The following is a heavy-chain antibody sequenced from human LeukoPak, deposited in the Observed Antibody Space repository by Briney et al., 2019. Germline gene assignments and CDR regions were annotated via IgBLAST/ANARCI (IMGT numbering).Heavy chain of an antibody. Sequence: SETLSLTCTVSGGSFSYYYWSWIRQPPGKGLEWIGYIYYSGSTNYNPSLKSRVTISVDTSKNQFSLKLSSVTAADTAVYYCARIKEQWLVQNAFDIWGQGTMVTVSS. J-gene: IGHJ3*02. CDR2: IYYSGST. D-gene: IGHD6-19*01. CDR1: GGSFSYYY. CDR3: ARIKEQWLVQNAFDI. V-gene: IGHV4-59*08.